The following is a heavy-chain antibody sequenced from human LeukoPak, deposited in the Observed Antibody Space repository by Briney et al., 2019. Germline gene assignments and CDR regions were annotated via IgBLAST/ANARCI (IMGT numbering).Heavy chain of an antibody. D-gene: IGHD3-10*01. CDR2: ISYDGSNK. J-gene: IGHJ3*02. CDR1: GFTFSSYA. CDR3: ARDSPLWFGELAI. Sequence: GGSLRLSCAASGFTFSSYAMHWVRQAPGKGLEWVAVISYDGSNKYYADSVKGRFTISRDNSKNTLYLQMNSLRAEDTAVYYCARDSPLWFGELAIWGQGTMVTVSS. V-gene: IGHV3-30-3*01.